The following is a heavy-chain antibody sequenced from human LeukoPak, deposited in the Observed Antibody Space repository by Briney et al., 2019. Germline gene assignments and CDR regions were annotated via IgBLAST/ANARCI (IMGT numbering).Heavy chain of an antibody. J-gene: IGHJ5*02. Sequence: SETLSLTCTVSGGSISSYYWSWIRQPAGKGLEWIGRIYTSGSTNYNPSLKSRVTMSVDTSKNQFSLKLSSVTAADTAVYYCARDTYYYSSGRGFDPWGQGTLVTVSS. CDR3: ARDTYYYSSGRGFDP. V-gene: IGHV4-4*07. D-gene: IGHD3-10*01. CDR2: IYTSGST. CDR1: GGSISSYY.